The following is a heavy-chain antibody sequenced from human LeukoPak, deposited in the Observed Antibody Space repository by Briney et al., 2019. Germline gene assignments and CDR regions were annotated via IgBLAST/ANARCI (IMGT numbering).Heavy chain of an antibody. J-gene: IGHJ4*02. CDR1: GFTFGDYA. V-gene: IGHV3-9*01. CDR3: AKGHRSMVRDPFDY. Sequence: GGSLRLSCAASGFTFGDYAMHWVRQAPGKGLEWVSGISWKSGSIGYADSVKGRFTISRDNAKNSLYLQMNSLRAEDTALYYCAKGHRSMVRDPFDYWGQGTLVTVSS. CDR2: ISWKSGSI. D-gene: IGHD3-10*01.